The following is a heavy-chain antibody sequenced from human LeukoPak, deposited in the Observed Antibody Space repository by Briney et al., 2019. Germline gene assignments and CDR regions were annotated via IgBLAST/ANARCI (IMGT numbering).Heavy chain of an antibody. CDR1: GGSISSGSYY. Sequence: PSETLSLTCTVSGGSISSGSYYWSWIRQPAGKGLEWIGRIFTSGTTNYNPSLKSRLTMSVDTSKNQLSLKLRSVTAADTAVYYCARDLPYGSGSYFDPWGQGTLVTVSS. CDR3: ARDLPYGSGSYFDP. J-gene: IGHJ5*02. D-gene: IGHD3-10*01. CDR2: IFTSGTT. V-gene: IGHV4-61*02.